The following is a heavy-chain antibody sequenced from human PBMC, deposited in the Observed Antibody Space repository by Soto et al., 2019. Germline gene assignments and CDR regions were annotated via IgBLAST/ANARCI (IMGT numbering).Heavy chain of an antibody. CDR3: ARIGSTPRGWFDP. D-gene: IGHD1-26*01. Sequence: QVTLKESGPVLVKPTKTLTLTCTVSGFSLSNARMGVSWILQPPGKALEWLPHIFSNYEKSYSTSQKSRLTISKANSKSQVVLTMTNMDPLDTATYYCARIGSTPRGWFDPWGKGTLVTVSS. V-gene: IGHV2-26*01. CDR2: IFSNYEK. J-gene: IGHJ5*02. CDR1: GFSLSNARMG.